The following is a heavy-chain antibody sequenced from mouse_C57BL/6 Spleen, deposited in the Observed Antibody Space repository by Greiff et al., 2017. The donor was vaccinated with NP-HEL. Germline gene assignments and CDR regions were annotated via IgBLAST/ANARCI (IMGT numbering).Heavy chain of an antibody. CDR3: ARVEFPGLLDY. D-gene: IGHD3-3*01. J-gene: IGHJ2*01. CDR1: GYTFTSYW. CDR2: INPSNGGT. Sequence: VQLQQPGTELVKPGASVKLSCKASGYTFTSYWMHWVKQRPGQGLEWIGNINPSNGGTNYNEKFKSKATLTVDKSSSTAYMQLSSLTSYYSAFYSCARVEFPGLLDYWGQGTTLTVSS. V-gene: IGHV1-53*01.